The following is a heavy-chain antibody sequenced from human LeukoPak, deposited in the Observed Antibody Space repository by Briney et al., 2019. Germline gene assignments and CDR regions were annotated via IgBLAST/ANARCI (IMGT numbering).Heavy chain of an antibody. D-gene: IGHD3-9*01. CDR2: ISYDGSNK. CDR3: AKDFYDILTGSFDY. Sequence: PGGSLRLSCAASGFTFSSHGMHWVRQAPGKGLEWVAVISYDGSNKYYADSVKGRFTISRDNSKNTLYLQMNSLRAEDTAVYYCAKDFYDILTGSFDYWGQGTLVTVSS. CDR1: GFTFSSHG. J-gene: IGHJ4*02. V-gene: IGHV3-30*18.